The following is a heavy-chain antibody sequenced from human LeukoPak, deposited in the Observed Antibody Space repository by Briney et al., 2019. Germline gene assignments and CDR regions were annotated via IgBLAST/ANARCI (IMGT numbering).Heavy chain of an antibody. CDR3: AKGRTVVPAAPSDY. V-gene: IGHV3-23*01. J-gene: IGHJ4*02. CDR2: ISGSGSNT. D-gene: IGHD2-2*01. CDR1: GFAFSTYG. Sequence: PGGSLRLSCAASGFAFSTYGMSWVRQAPGKGLEWVSAISGSGSNTYYADSVKGRFTISRDNSKNTLYLQMNSLRAEDTAIYYCAKGRTVVPAAPSDYWGQGTLVTVSS.